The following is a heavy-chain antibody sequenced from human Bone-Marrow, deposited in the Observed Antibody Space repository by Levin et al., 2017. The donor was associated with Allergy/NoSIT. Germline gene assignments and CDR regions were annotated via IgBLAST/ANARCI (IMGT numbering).Heavy chain of an antibody. CDR1: GFTFSSYA. CDR3: ATRLRFLEWLTFDY. Sequence: PGGSLRLSCAASGFTFSSYAMSWVRQAPGKGLEWVSAISGSGGSTYYADSVKGRFTISRDNSKNTLYLQMNSLRAEDTAVYYCATRLRFLEWLTFDYWGQGTLVTVSS. D-gene: IGHD3-3*01. CDR2: ISGSGGST. J-gene: IGHJ4*02. V-gene: IGHV3-23*01.